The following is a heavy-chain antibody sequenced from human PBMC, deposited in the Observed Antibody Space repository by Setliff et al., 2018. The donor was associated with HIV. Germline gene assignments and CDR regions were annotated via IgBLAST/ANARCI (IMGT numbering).Heavy chain of an antibody. D-gene: IGHD1-26*01. Sequence: GVLRLSCAASGFTFSSYWMHWVRQAPGKGPVWVARINGDESRTSYADSVQGRFTISRDNAKKSLYLQMDSLRAEDTAVYYCARENSGTYLGGVFDYWGQGTLVTVSS. CDR2: INGDESRT. V-gene: IGHV3-74*01. CDR3: ARENSGTYLGGVFDY. J-gene: IGHJ4*02. CDR1: GFTFSSYW.